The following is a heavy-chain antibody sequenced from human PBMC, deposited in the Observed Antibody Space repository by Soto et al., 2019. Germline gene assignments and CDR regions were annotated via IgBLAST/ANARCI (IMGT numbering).Heavy chain of an antibody. CDR2: ISSSSSTI. CDR3: ARVGSGSYSAYYYYGMDV. Sequence: PGGSLRLSCAASGFTFSSYSMNWVRQAPGKGLEWVSYISSSSSTIYYADSVKGRFTISRDNSKNTLYLQMNSLRAEDTAVYYCARVGSGSYSAYYYYGMDVWGQGTTVTVSS. J-gene: IGHJ6*02. CDR1: GFTFSSYS. V-gene: IGHV3-48*01. D-gene: IGHD3-10*01.